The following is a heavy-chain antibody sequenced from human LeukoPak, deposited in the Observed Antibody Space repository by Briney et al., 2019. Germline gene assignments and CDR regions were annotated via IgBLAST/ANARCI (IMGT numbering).Heavy chain of an antibody. CDR2: ISAYNGNT. J-gene: IGHJ4*02. D-gene: IGHD1-26*01. CDR3: ARVPGGSYYGGPDY. Sequence: ASVKVSCKASGYTFTSYGISWVRQAPGQGLEWMGWISAYNGNTNYAQKLQGRVTMATDTSTSTAYMELRSLRSDDTAVYYCARVPGGSYYGGPDYWGQGTLVTVSS. CDR1: GYTFTSYG. V-gene: IGHV1-18*01.